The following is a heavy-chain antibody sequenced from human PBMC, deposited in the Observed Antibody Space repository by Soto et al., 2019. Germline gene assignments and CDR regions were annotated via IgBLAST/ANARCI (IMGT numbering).Heavy chain of an antibody. Sequence: QLQLVESGGGVVQPEKSLRLSCEASGFTFSAFAMHWVRQSPGKGLEWVATSSYDGDTKYYAHSVKGRFTISRDNSRNTLDLHMNSLRAEDTAMYYCTRDWSAVIGTPFYLWGQGTMVVVSS. CDR3: TRDWSAVIGTPFYL. CDR1: GFTFSAFA. D-gene: IGHD6-19*01. J-gene: IGHJ3*01. CDR2: SSYDGDTK. V-gene: IGHV3-30-3*01.